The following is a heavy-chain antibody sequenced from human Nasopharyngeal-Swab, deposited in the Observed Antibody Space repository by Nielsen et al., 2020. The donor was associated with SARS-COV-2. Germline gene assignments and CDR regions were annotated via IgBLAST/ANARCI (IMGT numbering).Heavy chain of an antibody. Sequence: SLKISCAASGFTFDDYAMHRVRQAPGKGLEWVSGISWNSGSIGYADSVKGRFTISRDNAKNSLYLQMNSLRAEDTALYYCAKAGRDCSSTSCYPGGDYYYYGMDVWGQGTTVTVAS. D-gene: IGHD2-2*01. V-gene: IGHV3-9*01. CDR3: AKAGRDCSSTSCYPGGDYYYYGMDV. CDR2: ISWNSGSI. CDR1: GFTFDDYA. J-gene: IGHJ6*02.